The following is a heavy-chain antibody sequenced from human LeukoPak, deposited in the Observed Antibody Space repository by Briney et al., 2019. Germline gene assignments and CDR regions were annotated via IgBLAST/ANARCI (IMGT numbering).Heavy chain of an antibody. CDR3: ARVIGYCSSTSCSYNWFDP. CDR1: GGSFSGYY. Sequence: PSETLSLTCAVYGGSFSGYYWSWIRQPPGKGLEWIGEINHSGSTNYNPSLKSRVTVSVDTSKNQFSLKPSSVTAADTAVYYCARVIGYCSSTSCSYNWFDPWGQGTLVTVSS. V-gene: IGHV4-34*01. D-gene: IGHD2-2*01. J-gene: IGHJ5*02. CDR2: INHSGST.